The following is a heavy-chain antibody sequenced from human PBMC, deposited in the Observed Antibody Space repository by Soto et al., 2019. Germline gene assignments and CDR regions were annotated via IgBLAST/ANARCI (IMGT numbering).Heavy chain of an antibody. CDR1: GYTFTSYA. D-gene: IGHD3-16*01. J-gene: IGHJ5*02. Sequence: QVQLVQSGAEEKKPGATVKVSCKASGYTFTSYAMDWVRQAPGQRLEWMGWINAGNGNTKYSQKFQGRVTITSDTSASTAYVKLSSLRSEDTAVYYCARGFPLGVEPWGQGTLVTVSS. V-gene: IGHV1-3*05. CDR2: INAGNGNT. CDR3: ARGFPLGVEP.